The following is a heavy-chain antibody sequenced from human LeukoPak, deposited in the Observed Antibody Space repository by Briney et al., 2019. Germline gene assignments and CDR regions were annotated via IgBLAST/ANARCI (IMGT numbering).Heavy chain of an antibody. CDR3: AKDDAWIQFND. D-gene: IGHD5-24*01. CDR1: GFTFSSYA. V-gene: IGHV3-23*01. J-gene: IGHJ4*02. CDR2: ISPSGDIT. Sequence: GGSLRLSCAASGFTFSSYAMHWVRQAPGKGLEWISGISPSGDITYYADSVKGRFTISRDNSDNTVYLHMSSLRAGDTAVYFCAKDDAWIQFNDWGQGTLVTVSS.